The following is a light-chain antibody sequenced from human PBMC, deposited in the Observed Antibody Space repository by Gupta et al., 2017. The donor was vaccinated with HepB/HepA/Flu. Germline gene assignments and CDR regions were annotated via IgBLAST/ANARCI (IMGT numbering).Light chain of an antibody. V-gene: IGLV2-14*03. J-gene: IGLJ2*01. Sequence: QSALTQPASVSGSPGQSITISCTGTSSDVSWYQQHPGKAPKLMIYAATLRPPRVSHRFSGSKSGDTASLTISELQTEDEAYYYCSSFTSSSTLAVFGGGTKVTVL. CDR1: SSDV. CDR2: AAT. CDR3: SSFTSSSTLAV.